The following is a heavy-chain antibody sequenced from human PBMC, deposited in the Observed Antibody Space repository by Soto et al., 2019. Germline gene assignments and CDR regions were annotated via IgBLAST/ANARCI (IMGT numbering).Heavy chain of an antibody. J-gene: IGHJ3*02. CDR3: ASDRASVGALDT. V-gene: IGHV4-59*08. D-gene: IGHD3-22*01. CDR2: IYYSGST. Sequence: SETLSLTCTVSGGSISSYYWSWIRQPLGKGLEWIGYIYYSGSTNYNPSLKSRVTISVDTSKNQFSLKLSSVTAADTAVYYCASDRASVGALDTWGQGTMVTVSS. CDR1: GGSISSYY.